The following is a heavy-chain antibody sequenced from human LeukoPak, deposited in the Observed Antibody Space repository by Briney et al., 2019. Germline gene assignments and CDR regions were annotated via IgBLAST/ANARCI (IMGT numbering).Heavy chain of an antibody. Sequence: ASVKVSCKASGYTFTSYAMNWVRQAPGQGLEWMGWINPNSGGTNYAQKFQGRVTMTRDTSISTAYMELSRLRSDDTAVYYCARDSRPLYYYMDVWGKGTTVTVSS. CDR2: INPNSGGT. CDR3: ARDSRPLYYYMDV. CDR1: GYTFTSYA. V-gene: IGHV1-2*02. J-gene: IGHJ6*03.